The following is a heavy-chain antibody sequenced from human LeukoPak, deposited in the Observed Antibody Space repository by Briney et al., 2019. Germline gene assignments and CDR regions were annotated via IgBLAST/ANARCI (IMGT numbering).Heavy chain of an antibody. V-gene: IGHV4-34*01. CDR3: ARAVTIFGVVIHYYYGMDV. CDR1: GGSFSGYY. D-gene: IGHD3-3*01. J-gene: IGHJ6*02. Sequence: SETLSPTCGVYGGSFSGYYWTWIRQPPGKGLEWIGEINHSGSTNYNPSLKSRVTISVDTSKNQFSLKLSSVTAADTAVYYCARAVTIFGVVIHYYYGMDVWGRGTTVTVSS. CDR2: INHSGST.